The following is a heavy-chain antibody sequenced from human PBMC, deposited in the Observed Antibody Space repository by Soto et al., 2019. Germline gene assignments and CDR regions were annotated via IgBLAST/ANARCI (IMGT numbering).Heavy chain of an antibody. V-gene: IGHV1-3*01. CDR2: INAGNGNT. D-gene: IGHD6-19*01. Sequence: GASVKVSYKASGYTFTSYAIHWVRQAPGQRLEWTGWINAGNGNTKYSQKFQDRVTITRDTSASTAYMELSSLRSEDTAVYYCARDLGGWPDYWGQGTLVTVSS. CDR3: ARDLGGWPDY. J-gene: IGHJ4*02. CDR1: GYTFTSYA.